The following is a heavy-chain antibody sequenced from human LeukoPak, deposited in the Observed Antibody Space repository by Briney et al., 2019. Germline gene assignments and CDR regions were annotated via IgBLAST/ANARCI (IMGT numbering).Heavy chain of an antibody. CDR3: ARRPSYDFWSGYYGVDGLDI. Sequence: HGESLKISCKASGYSFVSHWIVWVRQMPGKGLEWLGIIYPGDSDTRYSPSFQGQVTISADKSISTAYLQWNSLRASDIAMYYCARRPSYDFWSGYYGVDGLDIWGQGTMVTVSS. D-gene: IGHD3-3*01. V-gene: IGHV5-51*01. J-gene: IGHJ3*02. CDR1: GYSFVSHW. CDR2: IYPGDSDT.